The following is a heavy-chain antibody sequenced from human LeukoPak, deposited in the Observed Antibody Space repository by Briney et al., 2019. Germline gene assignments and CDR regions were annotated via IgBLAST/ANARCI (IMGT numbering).Heavy chain of an antibody. CDR2: INPNTGDT. Sequence: ASLKDSCKPSVYTLTGNYIHCVRQAPGHGLETMGWINPNTGDTNYAQKFQGRVTMTRDTSISTAYMELSRLRSDDTAVYYCARSGAAMVKWTILYYYMDVWGKGATVTISS. D-gene: IGHD5-18*01. V-gene: IGHV1-2*02. CDR3: ARSGAAMVKWTILYYYMDV. J-gene: IGHJ6*03. CDR1: VYTLTGNY.